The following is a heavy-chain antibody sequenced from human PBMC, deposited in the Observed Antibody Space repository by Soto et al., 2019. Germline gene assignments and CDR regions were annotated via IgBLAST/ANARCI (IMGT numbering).Heavy chain of an antibody. Sequence: ASVKVSCKASRYTFTSYCMHWVLQAPGEGLEWMGIINPSGGSTSYAQKFQGRVTMTRDTSTSTVYMELSSLRSEDTAVYYCAVLSGGGGDHDDDFDIWGQGTMVTVSS. D-gene: IGHD2-21*02. V-gene: IGHV1-46*01. CDR3: AVLSGGGGDHDDDFDI. CDR2: INPSGGST. J-gene: IGHJ3*02. CDR1: RYTFTSYC.